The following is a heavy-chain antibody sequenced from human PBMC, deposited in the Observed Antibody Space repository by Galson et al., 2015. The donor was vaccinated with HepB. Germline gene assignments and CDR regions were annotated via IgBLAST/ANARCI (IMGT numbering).Heavy chain of an antibody. V-gene: IGHV3-11*06. CDR2: ISSSSSYT. CDR1: GFTFSDYY. CDR3: ARDLGSGINNWFDP. D-gene: IGHD3-10*01. J-gene: IGHJ5*02. Sequence: SLRLSCAASGFTFSDYYMSWIRQAPGKGLEWVSYISSSSSYTNYADSVKGRFTISRDNAKNSLYLQMNSLRAEDTAVYYCARDLGSGINNWFDPWGQGTLVTVSS.